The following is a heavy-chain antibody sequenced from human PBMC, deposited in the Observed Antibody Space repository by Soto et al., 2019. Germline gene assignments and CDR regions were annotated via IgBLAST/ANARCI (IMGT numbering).Heavy chain of an antibody. CDR1: GFTVSSNY. J-gene: IGHJ6*02. V-gene: IGHV3-53*01. Sequence: GGSLRLSCAASGFTVSSNYMSWVRQAPGKGLEWVSVIYSGGSTYYADSVKRRFTISRDNSKNTLYLQMNSLRAEDTAVYYCARDPCDYVWGSYRSYGMDVWGQGTTVTVSS. CDR3: ARDPCDYVWGSYRSYGMDV. D-gene: IGHD3-16*02. CDR2: IYSGGST.